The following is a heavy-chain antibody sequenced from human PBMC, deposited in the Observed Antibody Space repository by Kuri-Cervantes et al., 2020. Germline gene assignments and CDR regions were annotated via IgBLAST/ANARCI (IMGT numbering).Heavy chain of an antibody. V-gene: IGHV4-34*01. CDR1: GGSFSGYY. Sequence: GSLSLTCAVYGGSFSGYYWSWIRQPPGKGLEWIGEINHSGSTNYNPSLKSRVTISVDTSKNQFSLKLSSVTAADTAVYYCVSSGFYDYSHSSAGDFFDCWGQGTLVTVSS. CDR2: INHSGST. D-gene: IGHD3-22*01. J-gene: IGHJ4*02. CDR3: VSSGFYDYSHSSAGDFFDC.